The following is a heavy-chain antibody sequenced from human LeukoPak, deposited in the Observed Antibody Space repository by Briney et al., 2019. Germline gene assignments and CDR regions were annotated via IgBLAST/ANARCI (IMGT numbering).Heavy chain of an antibody. J-gene: IGHJ4*02. CDR3: AKDLGRGYSYGYQGD. CDR2: IWYDGSNK. Sequence: PGGSLRLSCAASGFTFSSYGMHWVRQAPGKGLEWVAVIWYDGSNKYYADSVKGRFTISRDNSKNTLYLQMNSLRAEDTAVYYCAKDLGRGYSYGYQGDWGQGTLVTVSS. CDR1: GFTFSSYG. D-gene: IGHD5-18*01. V-gene: IGHV3-30*02.